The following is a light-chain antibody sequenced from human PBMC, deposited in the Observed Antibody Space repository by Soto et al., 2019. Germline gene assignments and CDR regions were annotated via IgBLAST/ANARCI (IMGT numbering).Light chain of an antibody. Sequence: QLVLTQSPSASASLGASVKLTCTLSSGHSSYAIAWHQQQPEKGPRYLMKLNSDGSHSKGDGIPDRFSGSSSGAERYLTISSLHSEDEADYYCQTWGTGIGLFGGGTKVTVL. V-gene: IGLV4-69*01. J-gene: IGLJ2*01. CDR3: QTWGTGIGL. CDR2: LNSDGSH. CDR1: SGHSSYA.